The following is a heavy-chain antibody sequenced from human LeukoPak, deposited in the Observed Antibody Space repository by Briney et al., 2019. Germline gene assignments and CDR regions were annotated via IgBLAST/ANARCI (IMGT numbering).Heavy chain of an antibody. J-gene: IGHJ5*02. Sequence: PSQTLSLTCTVSGGSINNGGYYWSWIRQHPGKGLEWIGYIYYSGSSYYNPSLRSRVTISVDTSKNHFSLKLSSVTAADTAVYYCAKVVVTGGDWFDPWGQGTLVTVSS. CDR3: AKVVVTGGDWFDP. CDR1: GGSINNGGYY. CDR2: IYYSGSS. D-gene: IGHD2-15*01. V-gene: IGHV4-31*03.